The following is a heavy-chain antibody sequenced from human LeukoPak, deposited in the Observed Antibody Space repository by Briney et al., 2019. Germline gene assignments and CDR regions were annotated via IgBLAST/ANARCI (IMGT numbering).Heavy chain of an antibody. D-gene: IGHD3-10*01. V-gene: IGHV1-2*02. CDR2: INPNCGGT. Sequence: ASLKVSCKASGYTFTGYYMHWVRQAPGQGLEWMGWINPNCGGTNYAQKFQGRVTMTRDTSISTAYMELSRLRSDDTAVYYCARDQDFITMVRGANNWFDPWGQGTLVTVSS. J-gene: IGHJ5*02. CDR1: GYTFTGYY. CDR3: ARDQDFITMVRGANNWFDP.